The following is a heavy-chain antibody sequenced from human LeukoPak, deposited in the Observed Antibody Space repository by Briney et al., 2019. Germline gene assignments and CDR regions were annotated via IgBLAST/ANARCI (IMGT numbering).Heavy chain of an antibody. J-gene: IGHJ3*02. Sequence: GGSLRLSCVPSGFSFSNYAMSWVRQAPGKGLEWVSAISGSGGSTYYADSVKGRFTISRDNSKNTLYLQMNSLRAEDTAVYYCARTHAFDIWGRGTMVTVSS. D-gene: IGHD1/OR15-1a*01. V-gene: IGHV3-23*01. CDR3: ARTHAFDI. CDR2: ISGSGGST. CDR1: GFSFSNYA.